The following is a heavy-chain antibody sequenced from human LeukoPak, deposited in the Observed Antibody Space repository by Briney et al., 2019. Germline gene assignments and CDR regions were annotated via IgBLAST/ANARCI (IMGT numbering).Heavy chain of an antibody. CDR1: GFTFSSYA. V-gene: IGHV3-23*01. CDR3: VKDAVEQWLPHFDY. Sequence: GGSLRLSCAASGFTFSSYAMSWVRQAPGKGLEWVSLISASGGTTYHAGSVRGRFTISRDNSRNTVFLQMNRLRADDTAVYYCVKDAVEQWLPHFDYWGQGILVTVSS. CDR2: ISASGGTT. J-gene: IGHJ4*02. D-gene: IGHD6-19*01.